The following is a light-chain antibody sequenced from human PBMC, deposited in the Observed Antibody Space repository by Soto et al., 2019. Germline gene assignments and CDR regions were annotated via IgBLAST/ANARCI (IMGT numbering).Light chain of an antibody. V-gene: IGKV3-15*01. CDR1: PSVNSN. CDR3: QQYSNWPFT. J-gene: IGKJ3*01. CDR2: HAS. Sequence: EIVMTQSPATLSVSPGERATLSCRASPSVNSNLAWYQQKPGHAPRLLIYHASARAIGIPARFSGSGSGTEFTLTISSLQSEDFAVYYCQQYSNWPFTFGPGTKVDIK.